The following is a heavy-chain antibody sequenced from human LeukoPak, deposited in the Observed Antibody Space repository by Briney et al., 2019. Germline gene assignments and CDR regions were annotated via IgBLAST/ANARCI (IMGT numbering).Heavy chain of an antibody. V-gene: IGHV4-59*08. CDR2: IYYTGST. Sequence: SETLSLTCTVSGGSINNYYWSWVRQPPGAGLEWLAYIYYTGSTNYNPSLKTRLTISVDTSKNQFSLRLNSVTAADTAVYYCARGGYSSSWYVVRNNWFDPWGQGTLVTVSS. J-gene: IGHJ5*02. CDR1: GGSINNYY. D-gene: IGHD6-13*01. CDR3: ARGGYSSSWYVVRNNWFDP.